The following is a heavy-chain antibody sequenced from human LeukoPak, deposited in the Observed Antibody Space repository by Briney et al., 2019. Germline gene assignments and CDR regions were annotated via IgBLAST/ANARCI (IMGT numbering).Heavy chain of an antibody. J-gene: IGHJ4*02. CDR3: ARDWERLSLGY. Sequence: PGGSLRLSCAASGFTFSSYSMNWVRQAPGKGLEWVSYISSSSSTIYYADSVKGRFTISRDNAKNSLYLQMNSLRAEDTAVYYCARDWERLSLGYWGQGTLVTVSS. CDR1: GFTFSSYS. V-gene: IGHV3-48*01. D-gene: IGHD1-26*01. CDR2: ISSSSSTI.